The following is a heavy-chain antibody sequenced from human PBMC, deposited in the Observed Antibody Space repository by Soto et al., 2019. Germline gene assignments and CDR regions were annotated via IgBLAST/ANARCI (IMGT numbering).Heavy chain of an antibody. V-gene: IGHV4-31*03. CDR3: ARVLRSPPPPRSTGRYTRFDP. CDR2: IYYSGST. D-gene: IGHD1-26*01. Sequence: SETLSLTCTVSGGSISSGGYYWSWIRQHPGKGLEWIGYIYYSGSTYYNPSLKSRVTISVDTSKNQFSLKLSSVTAADTAVYYCARVLRSPPPPRSTGRYTRFDPWGQGTLVTVSS. J-gene: IGHJ5*02. CDR1: GGSISSGGYY.